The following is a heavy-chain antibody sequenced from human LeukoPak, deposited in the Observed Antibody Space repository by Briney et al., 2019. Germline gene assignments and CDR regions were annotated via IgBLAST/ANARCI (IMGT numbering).Heavy chain of an antibody. V-gene: IGHV3-53*01. CDR3: AREVVSSPSYFDS. Sequence: PSGGSLRLSCAASGFTVSSSYMYWVRQAPGKGLEWVSFFYRGDSTYYAESVRGRFTISRDNSKNTLYLLMNSLIPEDTAVYYCAREVVSSPSYFDSWGQGTLVTVSS. CDR2: FYRGDST. J-gene: IGHJ4*02. D-gene: IGHD2-15*01. CDR1: GFTVSSSY.